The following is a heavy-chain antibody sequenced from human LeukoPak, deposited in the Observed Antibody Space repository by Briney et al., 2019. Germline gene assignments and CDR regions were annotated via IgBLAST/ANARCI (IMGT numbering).Heavy chain of an antibody. CDR3: AAKGNGYSGSYVFAH. J-gene: IGHJ4*02. CDR1: GFTFSSYA. Sequence: GRSLRLSCAASGFTFSSYAFHWVRQAPGKGLEWVAVISYDGSNKYYADSVRGRFTISRDNSENTPSLQMNSLRVEDTAVYYCAAKGNGYSGSYVFAHWGQGTVVIVSS. D-gene: IGHD1-26*01. V-gene: IGHV3-30*14. CDR2: ISYDGSNK.